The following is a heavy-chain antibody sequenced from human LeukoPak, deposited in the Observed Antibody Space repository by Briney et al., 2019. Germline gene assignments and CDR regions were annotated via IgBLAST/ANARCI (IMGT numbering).Heavy chain of an antibody. CDR3: ASHNAMVRGVIHYYYYYMDV. J-gene: IGHJ6*03. CDR2: INPNSGGT. CDR1: GYTFTGYY. V-gene: IGHV1-2*02. Sequence: ASVTVSCKASGYTFTGYYMHWVRQAPGQGLEWMGWINPNSGGTNYAQKFQGRVTMTRDTSISTAYMELSRLRSDDTAVYYCASHNAMVRGVIHYYYYYMDVWGKGTTVTVSS. D-gene: IGHD3-10*01.